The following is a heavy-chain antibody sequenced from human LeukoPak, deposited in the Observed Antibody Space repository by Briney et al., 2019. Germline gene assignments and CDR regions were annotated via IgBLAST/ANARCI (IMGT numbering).Heavy chain of an antibody. V-gene: IGHV5-51*01. CDR1: GYTFTSYW. J-gene: IGHJ4*02. CDR3: ARIQVGSSTWYVRSVDF. Sequence: GESLKISCKGSGYTFTSYWIGWVRQMPGKGLEWMGIIYPDDSDTRYRPSFQGQVTISADKSINTAYLQWSSLKASDTAMYYCARIQVGSSTWYVRSVDFWGQGTLVTVSS. D-gene: IGHD6-13*01. CDR2: IYPDDSDT.